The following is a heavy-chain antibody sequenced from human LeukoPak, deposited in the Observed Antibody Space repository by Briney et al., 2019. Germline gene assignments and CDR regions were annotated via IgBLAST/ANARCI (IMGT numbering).Heavy chain of an antibody. V-gene: IGHV3-21*01. CDR1: GFTFSSYS. J-gene: IGHJ3*02. Sequence: GGSLRLSCAASGFTFSSYSMNWVCQAPGQGLEWVSSISSSSSYIYYADSVKGRFTISRDNAKNSLYLHINILRAEDTAVYYCARNTQLLDAFDTWGQGTKVTASS. D-gene: IGHD6-6*01. CDR3: ARNTQLLDAFDT. CDR2: ISSSSSYI.